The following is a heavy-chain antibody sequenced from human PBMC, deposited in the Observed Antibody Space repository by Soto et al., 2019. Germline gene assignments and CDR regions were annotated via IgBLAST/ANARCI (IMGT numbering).Heavy chain of an antibody. V-gene: IGHV1-69*12. CDR1: GGTFSTDS. Sequence: QVQLVQSGAEVKKPGSSVKVSCKASGGTFSTDSISWVRQAPGQGLEWMGGIIPLFGTANNAQKFQGRVTITADESTGTAYMELSSLRSEDTAGYFCAREIDGYYGMDVWGPGTTVTV. J-gene: IGHJ6*02. CDR2: IIPLFGTA. CDR3: AREIDGYYGMDV.